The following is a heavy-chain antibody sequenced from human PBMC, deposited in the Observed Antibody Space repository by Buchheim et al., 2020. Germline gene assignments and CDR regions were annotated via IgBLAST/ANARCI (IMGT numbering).Heavy chain of an antibody. V-gene: IGHV4-59*01. J-gene: IGHJ6*02. CDR3: ARSLRNYDSSGYYYYYYYYGMDV. Sequence: QVQLQESGPGLVKPSETLSLTCTVSGGSISSYYWSWIRPPPGKGLEWIGYIYYSGSTNYNPSLKSRFTISVDTSKNQFSLKLSSVTAADTAVYDCARSLRNYDSSGYYYYYYYYGMDVWGQGTT. CDR2: IYYSGST. CDR1: GGSISSYY. D-gene: IGHD3-22*01.